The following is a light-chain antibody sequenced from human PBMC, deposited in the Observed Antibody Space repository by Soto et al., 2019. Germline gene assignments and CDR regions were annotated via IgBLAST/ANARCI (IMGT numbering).Light chain of an antibody. CDR2: AAS. CDR1: QSISTY. V-gene: IGKV1-39*01. CDR3: QQSYSTPRT. Sequence: DIQMTQSPSSLSSSVGDRFTITCRASQSISTYLNWYRQKPGKAPNLLIYAASSLQSGVPSRFSGSGSGTDFTLTISSLQPEDFATYYCQQSYSTPRTFGQGTKVDI. J-gene: IGKJ1*01.